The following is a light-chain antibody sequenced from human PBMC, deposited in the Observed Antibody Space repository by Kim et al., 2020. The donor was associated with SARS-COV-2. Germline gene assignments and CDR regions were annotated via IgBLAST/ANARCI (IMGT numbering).Light chain of an antibody. V-gene: IGKV1-39*01. CDR2: AAS. Sequence: DIQMTQSPSSLSESVGDRVTISCRASQSISSHLNWYQQKPGKAPKLLIYAASSLQSGVPSRFSGSGSGTDFTLTISSLQPEDVATYYCQQSYSTPCTFGQGTKLEI. CDR1: QSISSH. CDR3: QQSYSTPCT. J-gene: IGKJ2*02.